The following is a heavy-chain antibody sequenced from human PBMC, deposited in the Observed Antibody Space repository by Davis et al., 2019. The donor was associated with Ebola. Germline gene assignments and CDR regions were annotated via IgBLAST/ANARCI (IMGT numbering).Heavy chain of an antibody. Sequence: GGSLRLSCAASAFTFSSYSMNWVRQAPGKGLEWVSSISSSSSYIYYADSVKGRFTISRDHAKNSLYLQMNSLRAEDTAVYYCARDRGEHYDFWSGYHYGMDVWGQGTTVTVSS. D-gene: IGHD3-3*01. CDR2: ISSSSSYI. V-gene: IGHV3-21*01. CDR1: AFTFSSYS. J-gene: IGHJ6*02. CDR3: ARDRGEHYDFWSGYHYGMDV.